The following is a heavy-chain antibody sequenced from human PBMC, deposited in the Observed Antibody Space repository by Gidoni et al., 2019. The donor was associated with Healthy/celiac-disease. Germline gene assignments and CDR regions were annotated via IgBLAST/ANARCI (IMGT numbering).Heavy chain of an antibody. Sequence: EVQLVESGGGLVKPGGSLRLSCAASGFTFSSDSMDWVRQAPGKGLEWVSSISSSSSYIYYADSVKGRFTISRDNAKNSLYLQMNSLRAEDTAVYYCARDGTDYYGSGSYYSAFDIWGQGTMVTVSS. CDR1: GFTFSSDS. J-gene: IGHJ3*02. V-gene: IGHV3-21*01. D-gene: IGHD3-10*01. CDR2: ISSSSSYI. CDR3: ARDGTDYYGSGSYYSAFDI.